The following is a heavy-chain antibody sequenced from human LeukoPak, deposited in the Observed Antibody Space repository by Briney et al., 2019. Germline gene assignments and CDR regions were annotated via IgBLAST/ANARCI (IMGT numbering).Heavy chain of an antibody. V-gene: IGHV4-59*01. CDR1: GGSISSFY. CDR3: AGGLKIYGSGYYFTY. D-gene: IGHD3-10*01. J-gene: IGHJ4*02. CDR2: IYCSET. Sequence: SETLSLTCAVSGGSISSFYWSWIRQSPGKGLEWIGYIYCSETNYNPSLKSRVTISADTSRDQFSLKLTSVTAADSAVYYCAGGLKIYGSGYYFTYWGRGTLVTVSS.